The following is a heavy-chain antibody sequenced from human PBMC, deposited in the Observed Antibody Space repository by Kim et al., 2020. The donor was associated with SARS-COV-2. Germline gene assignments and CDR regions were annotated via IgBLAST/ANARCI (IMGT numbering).Heavy chain of an antibody. CDR3: AASCSGGSCSAFDY. Sequence: PYFHGHVTISADKSISTAYLQWSSLKASDTAMYYCAASCSGGSCSAFDYWGQGTLVTVSS. V-gene: IGHV5-10-1*01. J-gene: IGHJ4*02. D-gene: IGHD2-15*01.